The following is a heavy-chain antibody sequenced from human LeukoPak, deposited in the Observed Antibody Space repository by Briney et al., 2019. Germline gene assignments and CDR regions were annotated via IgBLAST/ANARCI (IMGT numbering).Heavy chain of an antibody. V-gene: IGHV3-7*01. CDR1: GFTFSNYW. CDR3: ASGRQLGY. D-gene: IGHD6-13*01. Sequence: GSLSLSCAASGFTFSNYWMSWVRQARGKGLEWVDNIKEDGSEKYYVDSVKGRFTISRDNARNSLYLQMNSLRAEDTAVYYCASGRQLGYWGQGTLVTVSS. J-gene: IGHJ4*02. CDR2: IKEDGSEK.